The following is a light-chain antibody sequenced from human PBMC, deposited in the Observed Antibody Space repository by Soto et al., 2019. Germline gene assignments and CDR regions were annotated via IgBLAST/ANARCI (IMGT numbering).Light chain of an antibody. V-gene: IGKV3-15*01. CDR1: QSISTN. CDR3: QHYSKWPTPWT. J-gene: IGKJ1*01. CDR2: AAS. Sequence: EIVMTQSPATLSVSPEERATLSCRASQSISTNLAWYHQKPGQAPRLLIYAASTMATGIPARFSGSGSGTDFTLTISSQQSRDFKVYYCQHYSKWPTPWTFGKRTKGNIK.